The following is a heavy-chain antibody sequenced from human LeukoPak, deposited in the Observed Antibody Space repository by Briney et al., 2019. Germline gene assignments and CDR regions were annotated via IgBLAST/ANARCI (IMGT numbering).Heavy chain of an antibody. CDR2: ISAYNGNT. D-gene: IGHD3-3*01. CDR3: ARVAHYDFWSGYFFPEYYYYMDV. CDR1: GYTFTSYG. V-gene: IGHV1-18*01. Sequence: GASVKVSCKASGYTFTSYGISWVRQAPGQGLEWMGWISAYNGNTNYAQKLQGRVTMTTDTSTSTAYMELRSLRSDDTAAYYCARVAHYDFWSGYFFPEYYYYMDVWGKGTTVTVSS. J-gene: IGHJ6*03.